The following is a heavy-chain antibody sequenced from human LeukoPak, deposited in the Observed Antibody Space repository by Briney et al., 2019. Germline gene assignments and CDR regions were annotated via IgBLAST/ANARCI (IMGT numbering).Heavy chain of an antibody. J-gene: IGHJ4*02. D-gene: IGHD1-26*01. CDR2: ISGSGGST. V-gene: IGHV3-23*01. Sequence: GGPLRLSCAASGFTFSSYAMSWVRQAPGKGLEWVSAISGSGGSTYYADSVKGRFTISRDNSKNTLYLQMNSLRAEDTAVYYCAKVKGFGLVPNDYWGQGALVIVPS. CDR1: GFTFSSYA. CDR3: AKVKGFGLVPNDY.